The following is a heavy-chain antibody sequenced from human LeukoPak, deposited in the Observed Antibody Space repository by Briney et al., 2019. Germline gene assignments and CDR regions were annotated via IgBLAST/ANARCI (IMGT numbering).Heavy chain of an antibody. D-gene: IGHD3-10*01. Sequence: PSQTLSLTCTVSGGSISSGGYYWSWIRQHPGKGLEWIGYIYYSGSTYYNPSLKSRVTISVDTSKNQFSLKLSSVTAADTAVYYCARGGSGSYYLDYWGQGTLVTVSS. CDR3: ARGGSGSYYLDY. V-gene: IGHV4-31*03. CDR2: IYYSGST. J-gene: IGHJ4*02. CDR1: GGSISSGGYY.